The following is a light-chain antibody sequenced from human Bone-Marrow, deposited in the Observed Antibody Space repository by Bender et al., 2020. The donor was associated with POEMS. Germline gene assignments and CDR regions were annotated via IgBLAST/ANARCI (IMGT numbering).Light chain of an antibody. V-gene: IGLV2-14*02. Sequence: QSALTQPASMSGSPGQSITISCTGTSSDVGSYNLVSWYQQYSGKAPKLIIYELSRRPSGVSNRFSASKSGHTASLTISGLQTEDETDYYCSSYRSSPIYVFGTGTKVTDL. J-gene: IGLJ1*01. CDR1: SSDVGSYNL. CDR3: SSYRSSPIYV. CDR2: ELS.